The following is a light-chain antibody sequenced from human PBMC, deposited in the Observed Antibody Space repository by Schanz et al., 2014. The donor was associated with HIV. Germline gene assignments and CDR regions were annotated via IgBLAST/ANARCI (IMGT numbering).Light chain of an antibody. CDR2: STN. CDR3: MLYMGSAIYV. Sequence: QTVVTQEPSFSVSPGGTVTLTCGLSSGSVSANHSPSWHQQTPGQAPRTPIYSTNIRSSGIPDRFSGSILGNKAALTITGAQADDECDYYCMLYMGSAIYVFGGGTKLTV. J-gene: IGLJ3*02. V-gene: IGLV8-61*01. CDR1: SGSVSANHS.